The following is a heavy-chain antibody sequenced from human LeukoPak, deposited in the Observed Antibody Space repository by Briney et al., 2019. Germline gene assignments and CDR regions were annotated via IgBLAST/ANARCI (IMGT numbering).Heavy chain of an antibody. J-gene: IGHJ6*02. Sequence: GGSLRLSCSASGFTFSNYALSWVRQAPGKGLEWVSGISGSGSTYYADSVKGRFTISRDNSKNTLYLQMNSLRAEDTAVYYCAKEYPNYYGMDVWGQGTTVTVSS. CDR2: ISGSGST. CDR1: GFTFSNYA. CDR3: AKEYPNYYGMDV. V-gene: IGHV3-23*01.